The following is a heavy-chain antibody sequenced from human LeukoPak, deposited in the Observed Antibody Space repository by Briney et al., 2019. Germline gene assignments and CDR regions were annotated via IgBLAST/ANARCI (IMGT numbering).Heavy chain of an antibody. CDR2: IYHSGST. Sequence: SETLSLTCTVSGYSISSGYYWGWIRQPPGKGLEWIGSIYHSGSTYYNPSLKSRVTISVDTSKNQFSLKLSSVTAADTAVYYCARGAVAGNYDDYWGQGTLVTVSS. CDR3: ARGAVAGNYDDY. J-gene: IGHJ4*02. V-gene: IGHV4-38-2*02. CDR1: GYSISSGYY. D-gene: IGHD6-19*01.